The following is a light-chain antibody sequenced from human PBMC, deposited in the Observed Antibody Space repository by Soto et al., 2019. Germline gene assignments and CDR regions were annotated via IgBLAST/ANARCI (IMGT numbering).Light chain of an antibody. CDR3: KHYNCDPWT. CDR1: QTIRRW. J-gene: IGKJ1*01. CDR2: DAS. V-gene: IGKV1-5*01. Sequence: DIEMTQSPSTLSASVGDRVTITCRASQTIRRWLAWYQQRPGKAPKVLIYDASTLESGVPARFSGSGSETEFTLTISSLQPEDSATYYCKHYNCDPWTFGQGPKVDIK.